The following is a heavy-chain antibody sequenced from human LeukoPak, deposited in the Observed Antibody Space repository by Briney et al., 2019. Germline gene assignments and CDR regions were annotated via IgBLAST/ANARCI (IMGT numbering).Heavy chain of an antibody. D-gene: IGHD4-17*01. J-gene: IGHJ3*02. Sequence: ASAKVSCKASGYTFTSYGISWVRQAPGQGLEWMGWISAYNGNTNYAQKLQGRVTMTTDTSTSTAYMELRSLRSDDTAVYYCARTELGYGDILEDAFDIWGQGTMVTVSS. CDR3: ARTELGYGDILEDAFDI. CDR1: GYTFTSYG. CDR2: ISAYNGNT. V-gene: IGHV1-18*01.